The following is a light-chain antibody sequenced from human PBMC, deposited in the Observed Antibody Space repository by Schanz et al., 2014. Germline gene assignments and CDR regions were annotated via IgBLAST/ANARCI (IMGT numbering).Light chain of an antibody. J-gene: IGLJ2*01. CDR3: QSYDSSLSASVV. V-gene: IGLV1-40*01. CDR2: GNS. CDR1: SSNIGAGYD. Sequence: QSVLTQPPSVSGAPGQRVTISCTGRSSNIGAGYDVHWYQQLPGTAPKLLIYGNSNRPSGVPDRFSGSKSGTSASLAITGLQAEDEADYYCQSYDSSLSASVVFGGGTKLTV.